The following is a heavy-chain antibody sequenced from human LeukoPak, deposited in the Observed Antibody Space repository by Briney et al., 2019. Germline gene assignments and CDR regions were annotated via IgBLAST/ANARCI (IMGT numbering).Heavy chain of an antibody. CDR3: AKDIGGPYSGSMGAFDY. D-gene: IGHD1-26*01. CDR2: ISWDGGST. CDR1: GFTFSSYT. J-gene: IGHJ4*02. V-gene: IGHV3-43*01. Sequence: GGSLRLSCAASGFTFSSYTMHWVRQAPGKGLEWVSLISWDGGSTYYADSVKGRFTISRDSSKNSLYLQMNSLRTEDTALYYCAKDIGGPYSGSMGAFDYWGQGTLVTVSS.